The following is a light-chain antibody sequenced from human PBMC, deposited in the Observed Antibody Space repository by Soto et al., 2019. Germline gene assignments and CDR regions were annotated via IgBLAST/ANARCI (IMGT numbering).Light chain of an antibody. CDR3: QQYNNWPAWT. CDR2: GAS. CDR1: QSVSSN. J-gene: IGKJ1*01. V-gene: IGKV3-15*01. Sequence: EIVMTQSSATLSMSPGERATLSCRASQSVSSNLAWYQQKPDQAPRLLIYGASTRATSIPTRFSGSGSGTESTLTISSLRSEDFAVYYCQQYNNWPAWTFGQGTKVDLK.